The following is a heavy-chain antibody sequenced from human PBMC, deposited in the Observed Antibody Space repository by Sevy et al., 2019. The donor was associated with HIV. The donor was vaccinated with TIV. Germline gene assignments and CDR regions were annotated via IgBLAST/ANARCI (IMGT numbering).Heavy chain of an antibody. V-gene: IGHV3-21*01. CDR3: ATDKGGYDPFDY. CDR2: ISSSSSYI. CDR1: GFTFSSYS. Sequence: GGSLRLSCAASGFTFSSYSMNWVRQAPGKGLEWVSSISSSSSYIYYADSVKGRFTISRHNAKNSLYLQMNSLRAEDTAVYYCATDKGGYDPFDYWGQGTLVTVSS. D-gene: IGHD5-12*01. J-gene: IGHJ4*02.